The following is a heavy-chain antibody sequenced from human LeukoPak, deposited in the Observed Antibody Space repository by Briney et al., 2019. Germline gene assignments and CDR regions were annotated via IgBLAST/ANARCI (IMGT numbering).Heavy chain of an antibody. J-gene: IGHJ3*02. Sequence: GGSLRLSCAASGFTFSSYSMNWVRQAPGKGLEWVSSISSSSSYIYYADSVKGRFTISRDNSKNTVYLQMNSLRAEDTAVYYCAKSYYGSGSVRAFDIWGQGTMVTVSS. CDR2: ISSSSSYI. CDR1: GFTFSSYS. D-gene: IGHD3-10*01. CDR3: AKSYYGSGSVRAFDI. V-gene: IGHV3-21*04.